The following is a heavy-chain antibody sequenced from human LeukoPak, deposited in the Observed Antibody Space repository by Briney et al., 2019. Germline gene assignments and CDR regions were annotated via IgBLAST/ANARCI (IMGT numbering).Heavy chain of an antibody. CDR1: GGSISSYY. V-gene: IGHV4-4*07. D-gene: IGHD1-26*01. CDR2: IYTSGST. J-gene: IGHJ4*02. Sequence: SETLSLTCTVSGGSISSYYWSWIRQPAGKGLEWIGRIYTSGSTNYNPSLKSRVTISVDTSKNQFSLKLSSVTAADTAVYYCARDGSGSYEGSGYFDYWGRGTLVTVSS. CDR3: ARDGSGSYEGSGYFDY.